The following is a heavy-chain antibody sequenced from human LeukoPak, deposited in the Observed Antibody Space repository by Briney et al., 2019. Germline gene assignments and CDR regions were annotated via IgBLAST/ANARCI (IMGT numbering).Heavy chain of an antibody. D-gene: IGHD2-2*01. J-gene: IGHJ5*02. CDR3: ARYGEDIVVVPAAMTTGNWFDP. Sequence: KPSETLSLTCTVSGGSISSYYWSWIRQPPGKGLEWIGEINHSGSTNYNPSLKSRVTISVDTSKNQFSLKLSSVTAADTAVYYCARYGEDIVVVPAAMTTGNWFDPWGQGTLVTVSS. CDR2: INHSGST. CDR1: GGSISSYY. V-gene: IGHV4-34*01.